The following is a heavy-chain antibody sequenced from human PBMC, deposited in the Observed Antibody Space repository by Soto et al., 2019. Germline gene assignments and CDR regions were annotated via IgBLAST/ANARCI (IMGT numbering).Heavy chain of an antibody. J-gene: IGHJ4*02. Sequence: QVQLVESGGGVVQPGRSLRLSCAASGFTFSSYAMHWVRQAPGKGLEWVAVISYDGSNKYYADSVKGRFTISRDNSKNTLYLKMNSLRAEDTAVYYCARDLHPYYYGSGSYYSFWGQGTLVTVSS. CDR2: ISYDGSNK. CDR3: ARDLHPYYYGSGSYYSF. V-gene: IGHV3-30-3*01. CDR1: GFTFSSYA. D-gene: IGHD3-10*01.